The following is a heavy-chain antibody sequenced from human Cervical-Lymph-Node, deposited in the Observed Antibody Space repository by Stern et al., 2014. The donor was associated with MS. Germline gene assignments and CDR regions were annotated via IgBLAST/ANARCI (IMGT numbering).Heavy chain of an antibody. CDR1: GGTFSSDA. Sequence: QVQLGQSGAEVKKPGSSVKVSCKASGGTFSSDAFSWVRQAPGQGLEWMGAIIPSFGTSSSAQKFQGRVTISADDSTGTAFLELRSLRSEDTAVYYCARSAGYYSGMDVWGQGTAVTVSS. J-gene: IGHJ6*02. CDR2: IIPSFGTS. V-gene: IGHV1-69*01. CDR3: ARSAGYYSGMDV.